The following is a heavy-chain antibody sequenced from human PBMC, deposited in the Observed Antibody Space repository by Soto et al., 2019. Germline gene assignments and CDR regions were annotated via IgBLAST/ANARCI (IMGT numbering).Heavy chain of an antibody. CDR1: GYTFTSYR. D-gene: IGHD3-10*01. CDR3: ARGAGITMLRGVPNLFDY. J-gene: IGHJ4*02. CDR2: INPSGGST. Sequence: QVQLVQSGAEVKKPGASVKVSCKASGYTFTSYRMHWVRQAPGQGLEWMGIINPSGGSTSYAQKFQGKVTMTRDTSTSTVYMELSCQRSEDTAVYYCARGAGITMLRGVPNLFDYWGQGTLVTVSS. V-gene: IGHV1-46*03.